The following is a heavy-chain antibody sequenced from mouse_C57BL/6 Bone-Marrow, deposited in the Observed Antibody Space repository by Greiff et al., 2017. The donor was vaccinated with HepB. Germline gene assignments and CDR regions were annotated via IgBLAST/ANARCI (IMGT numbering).Heavy chain of an antibody. Sequence: SGYTFTDYNMDWVKQSHGKSLEWIGDINPNNGGTIYNQKFKGKATLTVDKSSSTAYMELRSLTSEDTAVYYCARKYGSTPFAYWGQGTLVTVSA. CDR1: GYTFTDYN. V-gene: IGHV1-18*01. D-gene: IGHD1-1*01. J-gene: IGHJ3*01. CDR3: ARKYGSTPFAY. CDR2: INPNNGGT.